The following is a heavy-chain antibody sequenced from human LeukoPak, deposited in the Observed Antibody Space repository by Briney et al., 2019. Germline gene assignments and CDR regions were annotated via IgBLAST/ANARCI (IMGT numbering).Heavy chain of an antibody. CDR1: GGSISSYY. J-gene: IGHJ4*02. CDR3: AREGVSLFDY. V-gene: IGHV4-59*12. Sequence: SETLSLTCTVSGGSISSYYWSWIRQPPGKGLEWIGYIYYSGSTNYNPSLKSRVTISVDTSKNQFSLKLSSVTAADTAVYYCAREGVSLFDYWGQGTLVTVSS. CDR2: IYYSGST. D-gene: IGHD3-10*01.